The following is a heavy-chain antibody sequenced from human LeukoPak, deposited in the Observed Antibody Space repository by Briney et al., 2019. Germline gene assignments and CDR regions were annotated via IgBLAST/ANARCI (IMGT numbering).Heavy chain of an antibody. CDR3: AKDRRYDILTGYRSPSSDY. D-gene: IGHD3-9*01. Sequence: PGGSLRLSCAASGFTFSNYAMSWVRQAPGKGLEWVSGIGGGGGSTYYADSVKGRFTISRDNSKNTLYLQMNSLRAEDTAVYYCAKDRRYDILTGYRSPSSDYWGQGTLLTVSS. J-gene: IGHJ4*02. CDR2: IGGGGGST. V-gene: IGHV3-23*01. CDR1: GFTFSNYA.